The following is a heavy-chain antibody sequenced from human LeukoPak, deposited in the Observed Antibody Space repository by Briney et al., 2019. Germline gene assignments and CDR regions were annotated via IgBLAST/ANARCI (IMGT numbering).Heavy chain of an antibody. CDR2: IIPILGIA. V-gene: IGHV1-69*02. Sequence: ASVKASCKASGGTFSSYTISWVRQAPGQGLEWMGRIIPILGIANYAQKFQGRVTITADKSTSTAYMELSSLRSEDTAVYYCASPPINNYDSSGYYPYWGQGTLVTVSS. D-gene: IGHD3-22*01. CDR3: ASPPINNYDSSGYYPY. CDR1: GGTFSSYT. J-gene: IGHJ4*02.